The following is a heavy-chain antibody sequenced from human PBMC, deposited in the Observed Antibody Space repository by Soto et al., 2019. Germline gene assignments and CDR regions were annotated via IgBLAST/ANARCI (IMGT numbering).Heavy chain of an antibody. D-gene: IGHD4-4*01. CDR3: ARDLHNNYFYYYGMDV. J-gene: IGHJ6*02. CDR1: GFSFSNYA. Sequence: QMQLVESGGGVVQPGRSLRLSCAASGFSFSNYAMHWVRQAPGKGLEWVAVIWNDGTNKFYADSVRSRFTISRDNSENTLFFYMHSLRSEDTAVYYCARDLHNNYFYYYGMDVWGQGTTVTVSS. CDR2: IWNDGTNK. V-gene: IGHV3-33*01.